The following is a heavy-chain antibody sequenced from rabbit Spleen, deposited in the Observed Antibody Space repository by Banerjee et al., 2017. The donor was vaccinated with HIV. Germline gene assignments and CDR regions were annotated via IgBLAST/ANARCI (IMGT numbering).Heavy chain of an antibody. CDR2: IYAGVPGST. J-gene: IGHJ4*01. CDR3: ARDLTIVIGWNFSL. V-gene: IGHV1S45*01. D-gene: IGHD2-1*01. Sequence: QEQLEESGGDLVKPEGSLTLTCTASGLDFSSSYWICWVRQAPGKGLEWVACIYAGVPGSTNYASWAKGRFTISKTSSTTVTLQMTSLTAADTATYFCARDLTIVIGWNFSLWGPGTLVTVS. CDR1: GLDFSSSYW.